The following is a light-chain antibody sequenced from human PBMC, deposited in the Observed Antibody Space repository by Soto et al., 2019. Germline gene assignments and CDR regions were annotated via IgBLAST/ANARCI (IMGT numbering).Light chain of an antibody. CDR2: GPS. V-gene: IGKV3-20*01. CDR1: QSVSSSY. CDR3: QQYGSSXXXT. J-gene: IGKJ1*01. Sequence: EIVLTQSPGTLSLSPGERATLSCRASQSVSSSYLAWYQQKPGQAPMLLIYGPSSRATRIPDKFSGSGSGKDFTLTISXXXXXDFAVYYCQQYGSSXXXTFGXRTKXEX.